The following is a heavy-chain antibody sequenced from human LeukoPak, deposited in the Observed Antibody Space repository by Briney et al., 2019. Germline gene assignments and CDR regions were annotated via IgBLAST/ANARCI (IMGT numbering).Heavy chain of an antibody. CDR2: ISGSGGST. CDR1: GFTFSSYT. CDR3: AKGSWTTFFDY. J-gene: IGHJ4*02. V-gene: IGHV3-23*01. D-gene: IGHD1-14*01. Sequence: GGSLRLSCAASGFTFSSYTMNWVRQAPGKGLEWVSGISGSGGSTYYADSVKGRFTISRDDSKNTLFLQMNSLRAEDTAVYYCAKGSWTTFFDYWGQGTLVTVSS.